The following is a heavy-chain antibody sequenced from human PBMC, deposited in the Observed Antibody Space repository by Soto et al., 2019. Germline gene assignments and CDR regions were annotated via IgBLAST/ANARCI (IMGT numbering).Heavy chain of an antibody. D-gene: IGHD2-2*01. CDR2: INAGNGNT. V-gene: IGHV1-3*01. CDR3: ARVAQFVPAAMRESRPFYYYYYGMDV. CDR1: GYTFTSYA. J-gene: IGHJ6*02. Sequence: PRASVKVSCKASGYTFTSYAMHWVRQAPGQRLEWMGWINAGNGNTKYSQKFQGRVTITRDTSASTAYMELSSLRSEDTAVYYCARVAQFVPAAMRESRPFYYYYYGMDVWGQGTTVTVSS.